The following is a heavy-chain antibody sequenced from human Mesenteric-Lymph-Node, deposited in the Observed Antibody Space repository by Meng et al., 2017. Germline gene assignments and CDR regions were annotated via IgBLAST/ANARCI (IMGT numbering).Heavy chain of an antibody. V-gene: IGHV3-74*01. D-gene: IGHD4-17*01. Sequence: GESLKISCAASVFTFSSYWMHWVRQAPGKGLVWVSRINSDGSSTSYADSVKGRFTISRDNAKNTLYLQMNSLRAEDTAVYYCATDSPTVTTIDYWGQGTLVTVSS. J-gene: IGHJ4*02. CDR1: VFTFSSYW. CDR3: ATDSPTVTTIDY. CDR2: INSDGSST.